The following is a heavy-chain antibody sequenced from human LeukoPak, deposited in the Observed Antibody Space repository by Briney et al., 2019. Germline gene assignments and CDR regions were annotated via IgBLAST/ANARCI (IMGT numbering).Heavy chain of an antibody. CDR1: AFSVSGNY. CDR2: IYSGGST. V-gene: IGHV3-53*01. CDR3: ARVASTSPYFYGMDV. J-gene: IGHJ6*02. Sequence: PGGSLRLSCAASAFSVSGNYVSWVRQAPGKGLEWVSAIYSGGSTSYADSVKGRFTISRDKSKNTVYLQMNSLSAEDTAIYYCARVASTSPYFYGMDVWGQGTTVTVSS.